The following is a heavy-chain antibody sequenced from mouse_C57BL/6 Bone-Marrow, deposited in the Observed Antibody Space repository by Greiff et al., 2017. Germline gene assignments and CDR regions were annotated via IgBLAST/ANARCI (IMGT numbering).Heavy chain of an antibody. Sequence: VQLQQSGPELVKPGASVKISCKASGYSFTSYYIHWVKQRPGQGLEWIGWIYPGSGNTKYNEKFKGKATLTAATSSSTAYMQLSSLTSEDAAIYYCATYDYDGGAWFAYWGQGTLVTVSA. CDR2: IYPGSGNT. D-gene: IGHD2-4*01. CDR3: ATYDYDGGAWFAY. V-gene: IGHV1-66*01. CDR1: GYSFTSYY. J-gene: IGHJ3*01.